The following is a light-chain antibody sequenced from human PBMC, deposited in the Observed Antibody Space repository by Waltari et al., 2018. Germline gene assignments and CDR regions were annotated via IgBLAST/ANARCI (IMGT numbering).Light chain of an antibody. CDR3: CSFTRSSTWV. V-gene: IGLV2-14*03. J-gene: IGLJ3*02. CDR1: TNDLGGYTY. CDR2: DVN. Sequence: QSALTQPASVSGSPGQSILISCTGTTNDLGGYTYVSWYQQHPGKAPKLMIYDVNRRPSGVSSRFSGSKTGNTASLIISGLQAEDEADYYCCSFTRSSTWVFGGGTKVTVL.